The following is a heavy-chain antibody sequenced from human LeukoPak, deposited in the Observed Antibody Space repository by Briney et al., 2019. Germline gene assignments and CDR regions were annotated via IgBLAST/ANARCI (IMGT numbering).Heavy chain of an antibody. D-gene: IGHD5-12*01. CDR1: GYTFTSYY. CDR3: ARDHVDIGGFDY. Sequence: ASVKVSCKASGYTFTSYYMHWVRQAPGQGLEWVGIINPSGGSTSYAQKFQGRVTMTRDTSTSTVYMELSSLRSEDTAVYYCARDHVDIGGFDYWGQGTLVTVSS. CDR2: INPSGGST. V-gene: IGHV1-46*01. J-gene: IGHJ4*02.